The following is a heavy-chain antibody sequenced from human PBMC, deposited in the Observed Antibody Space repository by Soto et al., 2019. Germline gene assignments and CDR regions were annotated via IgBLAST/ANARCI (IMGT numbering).Heavy chain of an antibody. J-gene: IGHJ6*02. CDR3: ARDYWYNWNDGVGMDV. CDR1: GFTFSSYA. V-gene: IGHV3-30-3*01. CDR2: ISYDGSNK. Sequence: GGSLRLSCAASGFTFSSYAMHWVRQAPGKGLEWVAVISYDGSNKYYADSVKGRFTISRDNSKNTLYLQMNSLRAEDTAVYYCARDYWYNWNDGVGMDVWGQGTTVTVSS. D-gene: IGHD1-1*01.